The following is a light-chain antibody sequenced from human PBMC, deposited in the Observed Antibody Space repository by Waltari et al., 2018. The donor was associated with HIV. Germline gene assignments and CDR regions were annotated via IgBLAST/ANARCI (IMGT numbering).Light chain of an antibody. Sequence: DIQMTQTPSSLSASVGDRVNISCRASQSVITFLNWYQYRPGKAPKLLIYAASNLQSGVPPRFSGSGSGTDFTLSISCLRPDDFATYYCQQTYSSVWTFGQGTTVEVK. CDR3: QQTYSSVWT. J-gene: IGKJ1*01. V-gene: IGKV1-39*01. CDR1: QSVITF. CDR2: AAS.